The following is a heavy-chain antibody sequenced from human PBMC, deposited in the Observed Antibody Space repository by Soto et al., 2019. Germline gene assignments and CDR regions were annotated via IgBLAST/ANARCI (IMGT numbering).Heavy chain of an antibody. D-gene: IGHD6-6*01. J-gene: IGHJ6*03. CDR2: ISSNGVGT. CDR3: ARRARPDFYYMDV. CDR1: GFTLSGYA. V-gene: IGHV3-64*01. Sequence: EVQLAESGGGLAQPGGSLRLSCAASGFTLSGYAMDWVRQAPGKGLEYVSGISSNGVGTYYANSVQGRFTISRDNSKNTVYLQMGSLRPEDMAVYYCARRARPDFYYMDVLGKGTTGTVSS.